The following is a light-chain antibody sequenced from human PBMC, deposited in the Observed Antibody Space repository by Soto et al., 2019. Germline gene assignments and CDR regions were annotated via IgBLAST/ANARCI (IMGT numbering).Light chain of an antibody. CDR1: SSDVGSYNL. V-gene: IGLV2-23*01. CDR3: CSYAGMV. CDR2: EGS. J-gene: IGLJ2*01. Sequence: QSVLTQPASVSGSPGQSITISCTGTSSDVGSYNLVSWYQQHPGKAPKLMIYEGSKRPSGVANRFSGSKSGNTASLTISGLQAEDEADYYCCSYAGMVFCGGTQLTVL.